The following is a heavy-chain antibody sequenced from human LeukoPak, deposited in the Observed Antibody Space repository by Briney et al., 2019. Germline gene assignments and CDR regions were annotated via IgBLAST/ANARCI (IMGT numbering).Heavy chain of an antibody. CDR3: AKVAMYYYGSETYFFFDD. CDR2: IKTTGST. CDR1: GASISTYY. J-gene: IGHJ4*02. D-gene: IGHD3-10*01. V-gene: IGHV4-4*07. Sequence: SETLSLTCRVSGASISTYYWSWIRQPVGKGLEWIGQIKTTGSTHYNSSLESRVTMSLDTSKKEFSLNLTSVTAADTAVYYCAKVAMYYYGSETYFFFDDRGQGILVTVSS.